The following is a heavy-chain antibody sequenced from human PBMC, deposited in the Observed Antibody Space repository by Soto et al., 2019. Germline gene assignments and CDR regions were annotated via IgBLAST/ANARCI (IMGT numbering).Heavy chain of an antibody. D-gene: IGHD6-13*01. CDR3: ARDQGSHPGD. Sequence: QVQLQESGPGLVRPSGTVSLTCAVSGGSISNGDWWSWDRQPPGKGLEWIGEIHHSGSTNYNPSLKSRVPMSVVPSKNLFSLTRNSVTAADTAFYYCARDQGSHPGDWGQGTLVSVAS. V-gene: IGHV4-4*02. J-gene: IGHJ4*02. CDR1: GGSISNGDW. CDR2: IHHSGST.